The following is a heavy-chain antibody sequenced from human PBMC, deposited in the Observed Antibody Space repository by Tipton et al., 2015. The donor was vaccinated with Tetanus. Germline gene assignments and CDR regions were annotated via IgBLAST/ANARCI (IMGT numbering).Heavy chain of an antibody. CDR1: GFSFDDYN. CDR2: INRDGTST. V-gene: IGHV3-43*01. D-gene: IGHD3-10*01. CDR3: AKDHRVQYYFDS. Sequence: SLRLSCAASGFSFDDYNMYWVRQAPGKGLEWVSLINRDGTSTYYADSVKGRFTISRDNSKNSLYLQMTSLRGEDTALYYCAKDHRVQYYFDSWGQGTLVTVSS. J-gene: IGHJ4*02.